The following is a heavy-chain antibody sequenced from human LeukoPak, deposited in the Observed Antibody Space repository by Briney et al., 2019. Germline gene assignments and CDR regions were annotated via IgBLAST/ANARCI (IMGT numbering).Heavy chain of an antibody. CDR2: IYTSGST. CDR3: ARGYGDYGAPFDY. J-gene: IGHJ4*02. V-gene: IGHV4-61*02. D-gene: IGHD4-17*01. Sequence: SETLSLTCTVSGGSVSSGNNYWSWIRQPAGKGLEWIGRIYTSGSTNYNPSLKSRVTMSVDTSKNQFSLKLSSVTAADTAVYYCARGYGDYGAPFDYWGQGTLVTVSS. CDR1: GGSVSSGNNY.